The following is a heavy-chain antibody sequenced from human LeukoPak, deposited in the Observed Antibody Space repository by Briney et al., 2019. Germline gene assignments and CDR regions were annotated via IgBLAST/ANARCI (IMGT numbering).Heavy chain of an antibody. CDR2: INHSGST. Sequence: PSETLSLTCAVYGGSFSGYHWSWIRQPPGKGLEWIGEINHSGSTNYNPSLKSRVTISVDTSKNEFSLKLSSVTAADTAVYYCAGGWGFFDYWGQGTLVTVSS. CDR3: AGGWGFFDY. D-gene: IGHD3-16*01. V-gene: IGHV4-34*01. J-gene: IGHJ4*02. CDR1: GGSFSGYH.